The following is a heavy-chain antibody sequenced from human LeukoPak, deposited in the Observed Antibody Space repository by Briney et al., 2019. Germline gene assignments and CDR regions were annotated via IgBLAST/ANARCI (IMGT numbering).Heavy chain of an antibody. CDR2: INPNSGGT. J-gene: IGHJ4*02. D-gene: IGHD2-15*01. CDR3: ARASTAYCSGGSCYPIDY. CDR1: GYTFTGYY. Sequence: ASVKVSCKASGYTFTGYYMHWVRQAPGQGLEWMGWINPNSGGTNYAQKFQGRVTMTRDMSISTAYMELSRLRSDDTAVYYCARASTAYCSGGSCYPIDYWGQGTLVTVSS. V-gene: IGHV1-2*02.